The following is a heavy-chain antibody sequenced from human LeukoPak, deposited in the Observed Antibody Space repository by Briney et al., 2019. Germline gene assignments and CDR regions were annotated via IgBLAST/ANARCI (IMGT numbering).Heavy chain of an antibody. CDR1: GFTFSSYG. CDR3: ARDPSPYYDILTGYLMGAFDI. D-gene: IGHD3-9*01. Sequence: GGSLRLSCAASGFTFSSYGMHWVRQAPGKGLEWVAVIWYDGSNKYYADSVKGRFTISRDNSKNTLYLQKNSLRAEDTAVYYCARDPSPYYDILTGYLMGAFDIWGQGTMVTVSS. J-gene: IGHJ3*02. CDR2: IWYDGSNK. V-gene: IGHV3-33*01.